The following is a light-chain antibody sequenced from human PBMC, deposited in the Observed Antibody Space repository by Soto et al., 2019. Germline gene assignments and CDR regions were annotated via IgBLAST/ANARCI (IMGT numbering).Light chain of an antibody. V-gene: IGKV3-20*01. Sequence: EIVLTQSPGTLSLSPGERATLSCRASQRLSINSLAWYQQKPGQSPRLLVYGASTRDTGIPDRFRGSGSGTDFAFTISSLEPEDFAMYYCQQYDGSPLTFGPGTKVYIK. CDR3: QQYDGSPLT. CDR1: QRLSINS. CDR2: GAS. J-gene: IGKJ3*01.